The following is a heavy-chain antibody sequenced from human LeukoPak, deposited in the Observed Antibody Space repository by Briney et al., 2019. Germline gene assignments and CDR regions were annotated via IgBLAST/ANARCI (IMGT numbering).Heavy chain of an antibody. CDR2: IYYSGST. D-gene: IGHD5-18*01. CDR3: ARDTHSEGFDP. Sequence: SETLSLTCTVSGGSISSGGYYWSWIRQHPGKGLEWIGYIYYSGSTNYNPSLKSRVTISVDTSKNQFSLKLSSVTAADTAVHYCARDTHSEGFDPWGQGTLVTVSS. CDR1: GGSISSGGYY. V-gene: IGHV4-61*08. J-gene: IGHJ5*02.